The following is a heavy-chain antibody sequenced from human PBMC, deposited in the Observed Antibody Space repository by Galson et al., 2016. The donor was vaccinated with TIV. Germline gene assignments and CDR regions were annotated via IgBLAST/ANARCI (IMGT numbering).Heavy chain of an antibody. CDR3: ARETGFGSAWYEGYFDS. Sequence: SLRLSCAASGFTFSFYEMNWVRQAPGKGLEWISYISNDGSTIYYADSVKGRFTISRDNARNSLSLQMNSLRGEDAAVYYCARETGFGSAWYEGYFDSWGKGTTVTVSS. CDR2: ISNDGSTI. V-gene: IGHV3-48*03. D-gene: IGHD6-19*01. J-gene: IGHJ4*03. CDR1: GFTFSFYE.